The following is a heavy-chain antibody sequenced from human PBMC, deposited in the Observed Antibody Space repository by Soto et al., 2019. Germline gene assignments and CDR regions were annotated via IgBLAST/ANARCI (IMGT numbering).Heavy chain of an antibody. CDR3: ARDVVEWLVPPGFDP. CDR1: GYTFTSYG. D-gene: IGHD6-19*01. CDR2: ISAYNGNT. J-gene: IGHJ5*02. Sequence: QVQLVQSGAEVKKPGASVKVSCKASGYTFTSYGISWVRQAPGQGLEWMGWISAYNGNTNYAQKLQGSVTMTTDTSTGTTYEELRGLRSGDTAVYSCARDVVEWLVPPGFDPWGQGTLVTVSS. V-gene: IGHV1-18*01.